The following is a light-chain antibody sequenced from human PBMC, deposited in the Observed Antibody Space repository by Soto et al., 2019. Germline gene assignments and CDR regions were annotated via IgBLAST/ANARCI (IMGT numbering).Light chain of an antibody. CDR2: GTS. CDR3: LQYGRSPT. Sequence: EFVLTQSPGTLSLSPGDRATFSCRATQSVGDIYLAWYQQKAGQAPRLLIHGTSRRATGIPDRFSGSRSGTDFTLTINRVEPEDSAVYYCLQYGRSPTFGPGTKVHIK. J-gene: IGKJ3*01. CDR1: QSVGDIY. V-gene: IGKV3-20*01.